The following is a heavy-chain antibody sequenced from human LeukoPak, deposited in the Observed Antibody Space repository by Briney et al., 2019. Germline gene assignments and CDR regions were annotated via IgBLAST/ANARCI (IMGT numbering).Heavy chain of an antibody. Sequence: PGGSLRLSCAGSGFSVSNYYMSWVRQAPGKGLEWVANIKQDGSEKYYVDSVKGRFTISRDNAKNSLYLQMNSLRAEDTAVYYCARVGVMRTGTTYYYYMDVWGKGTTVTVSS. CDR1: GFSVSNYY. J-gene: IGHJ6*03. V-gene: IGHV3-7*01. CDR3: ARVGVMRTGTTYYYYMDV. D-gene: IGHD1-7*01. CDR2: IKQDGSEK.